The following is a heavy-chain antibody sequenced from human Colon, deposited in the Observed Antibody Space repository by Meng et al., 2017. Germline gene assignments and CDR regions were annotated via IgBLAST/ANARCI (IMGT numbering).Heavy chain of an antibody. CDR1: GYSISSSNW. CDR3: ARKRDGYNPFDD. V-gene: IGHV4-28*01. J-gene: IGHJ4*02. D-gene: IGHD5-24*01. Sequence: QVQLHEPGPGLVKPSDTLSLTCAVSGYSISSSNWWVWIRQPPGKGLEWIGYIYYSGSTDYNPSLKSRVTMSVDTSKNQFSLKLSSVTAVDTAVYYCARKRDGYNPFDDWGQGTLVTVSS. CDR2: IYYSGST.